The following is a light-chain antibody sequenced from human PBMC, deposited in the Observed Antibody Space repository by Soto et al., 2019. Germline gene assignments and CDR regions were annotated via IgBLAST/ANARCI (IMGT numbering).Light chain of an antibody. J-gene: IGLJ1*01. CDR2: DVT. V-gene: IGLV2-14*01. CDR3: SSFGSTSRLGV. Sequence: QSVLTQPASVSVSPGQSITISCTGVNSDSGGYQYVSWYQQHPGKAPKLLIFDVTNRPSGVSDRFSGSESGTTASLTISGLQADDEADYYCSSFGSTSRLGVFRTGTKVPGL. CDR1: NSDSGGYQY.